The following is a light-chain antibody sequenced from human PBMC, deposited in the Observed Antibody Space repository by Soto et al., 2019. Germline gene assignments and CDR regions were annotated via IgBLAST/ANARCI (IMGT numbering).Light chain of an antibody. J-gene: IGKJ1*01. Sequence: EIVLTQSPATLSLSPGERATLSCRASQSLSSYLAWYQQKPGQAPRLLIYDASNRATGIPARFSGSGSGTDCTLTISSLEPEDFAVYYCQQRSSWPLTFGQGTKVEIK. CDR2: DAS. CDR1: QSLSSY. V-gene: IGKV3-11*01. CDR3: QQRSSWPLT.